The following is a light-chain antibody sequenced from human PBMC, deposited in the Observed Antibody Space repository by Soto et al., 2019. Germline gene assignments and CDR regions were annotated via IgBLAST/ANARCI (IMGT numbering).Light chain of an antibody. CDR2: EVT. V-gene: IGLV2-23*02. J-gene: IGLJ1*01. CDR3: CSNAGSGTYV. CDR1: SSDVGSYNL. Sequence: QSVLTQPASVSGSPGQSITISCTGTSSDVGSYNLVSWYQQHPGKAPKLMIYEVTKRPSGVFNRSSGSKSGNTASLTISRLQAEDGADNYCCSNAGSGTYVCGAGTKFSV.